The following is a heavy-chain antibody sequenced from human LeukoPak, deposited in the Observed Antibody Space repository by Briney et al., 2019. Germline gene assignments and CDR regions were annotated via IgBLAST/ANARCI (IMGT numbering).Heavy chain of an antibody. V-gene: IGHV4-30-4*07. CDR2: IYYSGST. CDR1: GGSISSGGYS. J-gene: IGHJ4*02. Sequence: TLSLTCAVSGGSISSGGYSWSWIRQPPGKGLEWIGYIYYSGSTYYNPSLKSRVTISVDTSKNQFSLKLSSVTAADTAVYYCAREGYSYGYLDPWGQGALVTVSS. CDR3: AREGYSYGYLDP. D-gene: IGHD5-18*01.